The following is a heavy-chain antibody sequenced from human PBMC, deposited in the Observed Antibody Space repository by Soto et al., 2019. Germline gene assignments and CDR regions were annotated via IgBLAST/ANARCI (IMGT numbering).Heavy chain of an antibody. CDR1: GFTVSSNY. D-gene: IGHD3-22*01. V-gene: IGHV3-66*01. J-gene: IGHJ4*02. CDR3: ARERDTSGYVLKY. CDR2: LYSGGST. Sequence: EVHLVESGGGLVQPGESLRLSSAASGFTVSSNYMSWVRQAPGKGLEWVSILYSGGSTYYADSVKGRFTISRDNSKNMLYLQMDNLRAEDTAVYYCARERDTSGYVLKYWGQGTLVTVSS.